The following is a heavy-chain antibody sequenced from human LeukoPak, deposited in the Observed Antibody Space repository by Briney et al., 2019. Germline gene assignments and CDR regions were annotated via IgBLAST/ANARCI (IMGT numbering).Heavy chain of an antibody. V-gene: IGHV3-23*01. CDR3: AKATSVYDYVWGNYRYYIDS. CDR2: ITNSGIIT. CDR1: GFTFSTYA. Sequence: GGSLRLSCAASGFTFSTYAMTWVRQAPGKGLEWVSIITNSGIITSYADSVKGRFTISRDNSRNTLFLQMNSLRAEDTAVYFCAKATSVYDYVWGNYRYYIDSWGQGTLVTVSS. D-gene: IGHD3-16*02. J-gene: IGHJ4*02.